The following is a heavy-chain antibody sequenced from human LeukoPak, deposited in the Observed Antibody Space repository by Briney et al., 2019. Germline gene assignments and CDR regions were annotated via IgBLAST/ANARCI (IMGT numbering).Heavy chain of an antibody. V-gene: IGHV3-30*18. Sequence: GGSLRLSCAASGFTFSSYGMHWVRQAPGKGLEWVAVISYDGSNKYYADSVKGRFTISRDNSKNTLYLQMNSLRAEDTAVYYCAKDLLAAPWGMDVWGQGTTVTVSS. J-gene: IGHJ6*02. CDR1: GFTFSSYG. CDR2: ISYDGSNK. CDR3: AKDLLAAPWGMDV. D-gene: IGHD6-13*01.